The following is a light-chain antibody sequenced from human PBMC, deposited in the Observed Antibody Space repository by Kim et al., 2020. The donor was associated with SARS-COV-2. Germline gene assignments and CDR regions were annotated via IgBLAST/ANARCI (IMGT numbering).Light chain of an antibody. CDR3: QKYESVPAT. V-gene: IGKV1-27*01. Sequence: ASVGDRVTLSCRASQYITNYLASYQQKPGKVPNLLIYAASTLQPGVPSRFSGSVYGTYFTLTITSLHPEDVATYYCQKYESVPATFGGGTKVDTK. CDR1: QYITNY. J-gene: IGKJ4*01. CDR2: AAS.